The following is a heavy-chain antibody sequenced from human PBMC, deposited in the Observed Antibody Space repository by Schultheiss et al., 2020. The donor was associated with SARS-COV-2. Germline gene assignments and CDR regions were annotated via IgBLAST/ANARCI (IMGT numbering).Heavy chain of an antibody. CDR2: INHSGSA. J-gene: IGHJ4*02. CDR1: GGSFSDFY. CDR3: AREGGDYSGSFDF. D-gene: IGHD1-26*01. Sequence: SETLSLTCAVYGGSFSDFYWSWIRQPPGKGLQWIGEINHSGSANYNPSLKSRVTISVDTSRTHFSLKVTSVTAADTAVYYCAREGGDYSGSFDFWGQGTLVTVSS. V-gene: IGHV4-34*01.